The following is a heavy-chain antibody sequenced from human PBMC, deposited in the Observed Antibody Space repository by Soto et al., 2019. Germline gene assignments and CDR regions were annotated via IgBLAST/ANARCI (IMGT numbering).Heavy chain of an antibody. CDR1: GFTFNTYN. CDR3: ARDLQMATIRGGDY. Sequence: XGSLRLSCTASGFTFNTYNMNWVRQAPGRGLDWVSSISSSTTHILYADSVKGRFTISRDNGKNSLYLQMNSLRAEDTAVYYCARDLQMATIRGGDYWGQGTQVTVSS. CDR2: ISSSTTHI. V-gene: IGHV3-21*06. D-gene: IGHD5-12*01. J-gene: IGHJ4*02.